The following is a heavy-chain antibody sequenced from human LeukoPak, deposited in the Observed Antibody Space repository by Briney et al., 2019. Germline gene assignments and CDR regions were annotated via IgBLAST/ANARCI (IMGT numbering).Heavy chain of an antibody. J-gene: IGHJ4*02. CDR1: GFTFSSYA. Sequence: GRSLRLSCAASGFTFSSYAMHWVRQVPGKGLEWVAVISYDGSNKYYADSVKGRFTISRDNSKNTLYLQMNSLRAEDTAVYYCARSRAGVWYFDYWGQGTLVTVSS. CDR3: ARSRAGVWYFDY. V-gene: IGHV3-30*04. D-gene: IGHD3-10*01. CDR2: ISYDGSNK.